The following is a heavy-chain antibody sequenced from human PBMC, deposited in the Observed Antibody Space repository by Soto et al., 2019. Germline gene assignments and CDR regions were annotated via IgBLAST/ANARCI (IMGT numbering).Heavy chain of an antibody. D-gene: IGHD2-15*01. V-gene: IGHV3-11*06. CDR3: AIEGGSSGSYYGMDV. CDR1: GFTFSDYY. Sequence: GGSLRLSCAVSGFTFSDYYMSWIRQAPGKGLEWVSYISSSSSYTNYADSVKGRFTISRDNAKNSLYLQMNSLRAEDTAVYYCAIEGGSSGSYYGMDVWGQGTTVTVSS. CDR2: ISSSSSYT. J-gene: IGHJ6*02.